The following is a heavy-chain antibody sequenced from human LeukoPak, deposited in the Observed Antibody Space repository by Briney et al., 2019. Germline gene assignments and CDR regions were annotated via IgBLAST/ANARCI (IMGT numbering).Heavy chain of an antibody. CDR3: ARQGGGFWYFDL. V-gene: IGHV4-59*08. CDR1: GGSISSYY. Sequence: PSETLSLTCTVSGGSISSYYWSWIRHPPAKGLGWVGYIYNSGSTNYNSTPKSQVTISVDTSKHQFSLKLSSVTAAGTAVYYCARQGGGFWYFDLWGRGTLVTVSS. CDR2: IYNSGST. D-gene: IGHD6-25*01. J-gene: IGHJ2*01.